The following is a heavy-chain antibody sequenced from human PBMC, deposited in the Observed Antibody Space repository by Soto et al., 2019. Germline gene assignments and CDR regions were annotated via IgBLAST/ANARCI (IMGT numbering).Heavy chain of an antibody. Sequence: SETLSLTCAVSGGSISSGGYSWSWIRQPPGKGLEWIGYIYHSGSTYYNPSLKSRVTISVDSSKNQFSLKLSSVTAADTAVYYCARAHYGDYGYGMDVWGQGTTVTVSS. V-gene: IGHV4-30-2*01. CDR3: ARAHYGDYGYGMDV. CDR2: IYHSGST. CDR1: GGSISSGGYS. J-gene: IGHJ6*02. D-gene: IGHD4-17*01.